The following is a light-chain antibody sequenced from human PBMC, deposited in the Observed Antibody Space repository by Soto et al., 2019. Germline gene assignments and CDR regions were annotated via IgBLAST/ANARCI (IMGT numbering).Light chain of an antibody. CDR3: MQSLQAPPFT. Sequence: DTVVSQSPLSLPVSPGEPASISCRSSQSLLHSNGYNYLEWYVQKPGQSPQLLVYLGSTRASGVPDRFSGGGSGTDFTLKISRVEAEDVGVYYCMQSLQAPPFTFGQGTKLEI. J-gene: IGKJ2*01. CDR2: LGS. CDR1: QSLLHSNGYNY. V-gene: IGKV2-28*01.